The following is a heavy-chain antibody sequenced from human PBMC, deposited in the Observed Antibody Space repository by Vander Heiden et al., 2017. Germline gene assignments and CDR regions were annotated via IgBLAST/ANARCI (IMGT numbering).Heavy chain of an antibody. CDR2: ISSSSSTI. J-gene: IGHJ4*02. V-gene: IGHV3-48*02. D-gene: IGHD2-2*01. CDR1: GFTFSGYS. Sequence: EVQLVESGGGLVQPGGSLRLSCAASGFTFSGYSRNWVGKAPGKGLEWVSYISSSSSTIYYADSVKGRFTISRDNAKNSRYLQMNSLRDEDTAVYYCARVGAMVVVPAAFDYWGQGTLVTVSS. CDR3: ARVGAMVVVPAAFDY.